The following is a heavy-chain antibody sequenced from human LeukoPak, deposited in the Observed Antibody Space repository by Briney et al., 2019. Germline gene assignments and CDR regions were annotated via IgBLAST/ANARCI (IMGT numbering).Heavy chain of an antibody. V-gene: IGHV3-30*18. CDR1: GFTFSSYG. D-gene: IGHD4-17*01. Sequence: GGSLRLSCAASGFTFSSYGMHWVRQAPGKGLDWVALISYDGSNKYYADSVKGRFTISRDNSKNTLYLQMNGLRAEDTAVYYCTKDPNGDYIGAFDFWGQGTMVTVSS. CDR3: TKDPNGDYIGAFDF. CDR2: ISYDGSNK. J-gene: IGHJ3*01.